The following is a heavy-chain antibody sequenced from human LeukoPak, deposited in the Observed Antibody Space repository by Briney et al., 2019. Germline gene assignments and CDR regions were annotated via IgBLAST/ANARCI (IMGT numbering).Heavy chain of an antibody. CDR3: ARAGQGYCTSASCYLSLDY. CDR1: GGSISSSNW. J-gene: IGHJ4*02. D-gene: IGHD2-2*01. CDR2: IHHSGST. V-gene: IGHV4-4*02. Sequence: PSGTLSLTCAVSGGSISSSNWWSWVRQPPGKGLEWIGQIHHSGSTNYNPSLKSRVAISVDKSKNQFSLNLISVTAADTAVYYCARAGQGYCTSASCYLSLDYWGQGTLVTVSS.